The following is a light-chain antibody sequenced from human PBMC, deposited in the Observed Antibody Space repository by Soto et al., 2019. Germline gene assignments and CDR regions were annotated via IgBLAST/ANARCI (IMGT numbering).Light chain of an antibody. CDR1: YSNIGSNT. CDR3: AAWDDSLNGRGV. V-gene: IGLV1-44*01. J-gene: IGLJ3*02. Sequence: QSVLTQPPSASGTPGQRVTISCSGSYSNIGSNTVNWYQQFPGAAPKLLISTNNQRPSGVPDRFSGSKSGTSASLTITGLQSDDEAVYHCAAWDDSLNGRGVFGGGTKLTVL. CDR2: TNN.